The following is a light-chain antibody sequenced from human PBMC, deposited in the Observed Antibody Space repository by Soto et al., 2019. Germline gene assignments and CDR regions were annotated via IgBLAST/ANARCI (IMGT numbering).Light chain of an antibody. CDR2: DAS. V-gene: IGKV1D-13*01. Sequence: IQMTHSPSTLSASVGDRVTITRRASQSIVTYLNWYLQKPGKAPKLLIYDASSLESGVPSRFSGSGSGTDFTLTISSLQPEDFATYYCQQFNNYTLTFGGGTQVDIK. CDR1: QSIVTY. J-gene: IGKJ4*01. CDR3: QQFNNYTLT.